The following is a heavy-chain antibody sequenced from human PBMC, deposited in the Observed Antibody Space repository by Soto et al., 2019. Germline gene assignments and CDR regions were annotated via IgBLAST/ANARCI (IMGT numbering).Heavy chain of an antibody. CDR2: ISAYNGNT. V-gene: IGHV1-18*01. CDR3: ARDWRELELHRSYYFDY. Sequence: QVQLVQSGAEVKKPGASVKVSCKASGYTFTSYGISWVRQAPGQGLEWMGWISAYNGNTNYAQKLQGRVTMTTDTTTSAAYMELRSLRSDDTAVYSCARDWRELELHRSYYFDYCGQGTLVTVAS. J-gene: IGHJ4*02. CDR1: GYTFTSYG. D-gene: IGHD1-7*01.